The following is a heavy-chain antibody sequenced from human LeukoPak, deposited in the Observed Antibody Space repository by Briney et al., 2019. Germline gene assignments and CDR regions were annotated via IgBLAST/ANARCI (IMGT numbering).Heavy chain of an antibody. J-gene: IGHJ2*01. Sequence: SETLSLTCTVSGGSISSSSYYWGWIRQPPGKGLEWIGSIYYSGSTYYNPSLKSRVTISVDTSKNQFSLKLSSVTAADTAVYYCARAYYDPGNGPRWYFDLWGRGTLVTVSS. CDR2: IYYSGST. V-gene: IGHV4-39*01. CDR3: ARAYYDPGNGPRWYFDL. CDR1: GGSISSSSYY. D-gene: IGHD3-22*01.